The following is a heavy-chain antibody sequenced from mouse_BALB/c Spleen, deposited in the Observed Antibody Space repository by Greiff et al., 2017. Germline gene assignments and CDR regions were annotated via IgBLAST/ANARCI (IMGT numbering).Heavy chain of an antibody. CDR1: GFTFSDYY. Sequence: EVQLVESGGGLVKPGGSLKLSCAASGFTFSDYYMYWVRQTPEKRLEWVATISDGGSYTYYPDSVKGRFTISRDNTENNLYLQISSLKSEDTAMYYCARACPYGYDDAMDYWGQGTSVTVSA. J-gene: IGHJ4*01. V-gene: IGHV5-4*02. CDR2: ISDGGSYT. CDR3: ARACPYGYDDAMDY. D-gene: IGHD2-2*01.